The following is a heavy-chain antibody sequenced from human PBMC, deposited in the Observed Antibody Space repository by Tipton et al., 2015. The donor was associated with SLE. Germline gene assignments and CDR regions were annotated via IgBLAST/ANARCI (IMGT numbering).Heavy chain of an antibody. CDR1: GFTFSDYT. D-gene: IGHD6-19*01. Sequence: SLRLSCAASGFTFSDYTMHWVRQAPGKGLEYVSGTSNNGGSTYYADSVKGRFTVSRDNSKNTLYLQMGSLKPEDMAVYYCARQWYSSGWPVFDYWGQGALVTVSS. CDR3: ARQWYSSGWPVFDY. V-gene: IGHV3-64*02. J-gene: IGHJ4*02. CDR2: TSNNGGST.